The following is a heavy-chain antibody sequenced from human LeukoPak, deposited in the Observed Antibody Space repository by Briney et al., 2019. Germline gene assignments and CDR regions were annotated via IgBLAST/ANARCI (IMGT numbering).Heavy chain of an antibody. CDR3: ATDLCRAATVYPWCYYYMDV. V-gene: IGHV3-48*03. Sequence: QSRGCLRLSCAPSGFTPSSDEMNCVSQAPEGGREWVSYIISSVRPIYYADSGKGRFTISRDNAKNSLYLQMNSLRAEKTAVYYCATDLCRAATVYPWCYYYMDVWGKGTTVTVSS. CDR2: IISSVRPI. CDR1: GFTPSSDE. D-gene: IGHD6-25*01. J-gene: IGHJ6*03.